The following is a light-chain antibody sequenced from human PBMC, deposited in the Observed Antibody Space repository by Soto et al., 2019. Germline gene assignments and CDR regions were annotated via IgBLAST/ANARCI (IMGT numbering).Light chain of an antibody. CDR1: SSDIESYDF. CDR2: GVI. J-gene: IGLJ3*02. V-gene: IGLV2-14*01. Sequence: QSALTQPASVSGSPGQSITISCTGTSSDIESYDFVSWYQQHPGKAPKLIIYGVINRPSGVSNRFSGSKSGSTASPTISGLQAEDEADYYCSSFTSSSTLRVFGGGTKLTVL. CDR3: SSFTSSSTLRV.